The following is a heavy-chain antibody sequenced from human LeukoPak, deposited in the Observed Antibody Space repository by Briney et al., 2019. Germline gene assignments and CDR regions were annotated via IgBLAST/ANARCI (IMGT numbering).Heavy chain of an antibody. CDR3: ARVGSSGWDTFEQSPT. D-gene: IGHD6-19*01. Sequence: GASVKVSCKASGYTFTGHYMHWVRQAPGQGLEWMGWINPNSGGTNYAQKFQGRVSMTGDTSISTSYMELSRLSSDDTAVYYCARVGSSGWDTFEQSPTWGQGTLVTVCS. J-gene: IGHJ5*02. V-gene: IGHV1-2*02. CDR2: INPNSGGT. CDR1: GYTFTGHY.